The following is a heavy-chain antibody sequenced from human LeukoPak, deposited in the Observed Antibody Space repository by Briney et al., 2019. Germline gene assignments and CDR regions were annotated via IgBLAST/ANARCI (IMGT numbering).Heavy chain of an antibody. D-gene: IGHD6-19*01. CDR1: GYTFTSYY. Sequence: ASVKVSCKASGYTFTSYYMHWVRQAPGQGLEWMGIINPSGGSTSYAQKFQGRVTMTRDTSTSTVYMELSSLRSEDTAVYYCAILQKGYSRGWSYFGYWGQRTLVTVYS. CDR3: AILQKGYSRGWSYFGY. V-gene: IGHV1-46*01. J-gene: IGHJ4*02. CDR2: INPSGGST.